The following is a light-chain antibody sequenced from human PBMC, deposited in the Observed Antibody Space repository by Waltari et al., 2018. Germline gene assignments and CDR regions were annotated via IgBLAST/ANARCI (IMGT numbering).Light chain of an antibody. CDR1: QSVSRY. V-gene: IGKV1-39*01. CDR3: QQADGIPFT. J-gene: IGKJ2*01. CDR2: TTS. Sequence: DIEMNQSPSSLSASVGDTVTIPPRASQSVSRYLNWYQQRPGEAPNLLIFTTSNLQGGVPSRFSGSGSGTEFILTINSLQPEDFATYYCQQADGIPFTFGQGTKVEVK.